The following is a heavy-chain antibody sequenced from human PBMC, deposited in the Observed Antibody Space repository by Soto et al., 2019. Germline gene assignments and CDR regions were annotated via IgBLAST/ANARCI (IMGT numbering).Heavy chain of an antibody. CDR2: INHSGST. CDR1: GGSFSGYY. D-gene: IGHD5-12*01. J-gene: IGHJ4*02. CDR3: ARGLVGNSGYDLGTIDY. Sequence: SETLSLTCAVYGGSFSGYYWSWIRQPPGKGLEWIGEINHSGSTNYNPSLKSRVTISVDTSKNQFSLKLSSVTAADTAVYYCARGLVGNSGYDLGTIDYWGQGTLVTVSS. V-gene: IGHV4-34*01.